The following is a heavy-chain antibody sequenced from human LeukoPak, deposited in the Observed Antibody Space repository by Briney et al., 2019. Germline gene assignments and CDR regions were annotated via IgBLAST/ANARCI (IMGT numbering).Heavy chain of an antibody. D-gene: IGHD3-16*02. CDR3: ASLKGYDYVWGSYRHPFDY. CDR2: ISSSSSTI. J-gene: IGHJ4*02. Sequence: GGSLRLSCAASGFIFSDYYMSWIRQAPGKGLEWVSYISSSSSTIYYADSVKGRFTISRDNAKNSLYLQMNSLRAEDTAVYYCASLKGYDYVWGSYRHPFDYWGQGTLVTVSS. V-gene: IGHV3-11*04. CDR1: GFIFSDYY.